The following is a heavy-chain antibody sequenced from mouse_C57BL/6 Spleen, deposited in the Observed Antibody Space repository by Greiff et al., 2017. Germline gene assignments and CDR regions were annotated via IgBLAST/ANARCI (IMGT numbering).Heavy chain of an antibody. CDR2: INSDGSNT. D-gene: IGHD2-2*01. Sequence: EVKVEESEGGLVQPGSSMKLSCTASGFTFSDYYMPWVHQVPEKGLEWVANINSDGSNTYYLHSLKSSFIFSVDNAKNILYMQLSSLKSEDTATYYCARGGYPSSLYAMDYWGQGTSVTVSS. CDR3: ARGGYPSSLYAMDY. J-gene: IGHJ4*01. CDR1: GFTFSDYY. V-gene: IGHV5-16*01.